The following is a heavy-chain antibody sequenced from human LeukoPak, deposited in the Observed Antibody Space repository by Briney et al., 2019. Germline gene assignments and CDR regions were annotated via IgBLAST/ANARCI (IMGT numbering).Heavy chain of an antibody. J-gene: IGHJ5*02. D-gene: IGHD4-17*01. CDR1: GYTFNSNG. V-gene: IGHV1-8*01. CDR3: ARLSSHYGDYKVDP. Sequence: GASVKVSCKASGYTFNSNGISWVRQAPGQGLEWMGWMNPHSGNTGYAQKFQGRVTMTRNTSISTAYMELSSLRSEDTAVYYCARLSSHYGDYKVDPWGQGTLVTVSS. CDR2: MNPHSGNT.